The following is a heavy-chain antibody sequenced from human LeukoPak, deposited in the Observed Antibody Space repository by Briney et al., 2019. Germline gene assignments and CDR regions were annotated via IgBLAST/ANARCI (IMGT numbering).Heavy chain of an antibody. V-gene: IGHV1-24*01. CDR2: FDPEDGET. D-gene: IGHD3-22*01. J-gene: IGHJ4*02. Sequence: PGASVNVSCEVSGYTLTDLSMHWVRQAPGKGLEWMGGFDPEDGETIYAQNFQGRVTMTEDTSTDTAYMEVRSLRSEDTAVYYCATSSGYGFLFEYWGQGTLVTVSS. CDR1: GYTLTDLS. CDR3: ATSSGYGFLFEY.